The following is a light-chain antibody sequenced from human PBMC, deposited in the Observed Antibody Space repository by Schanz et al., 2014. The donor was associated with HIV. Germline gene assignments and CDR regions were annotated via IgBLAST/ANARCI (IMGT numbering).Light chain of an antibody. CDR1: SSNIGAGYD. CDR3: SSYTTSSTLV. V-gene: IGLV1-40*01. CDR2: GNS. Sequence: QSVLTQPPSVSGAPGQRVTISCTGTSSNIGAGYDVHWYQQLPGTAPKVLIFGNSNRPSGVPDRFSGSKFGTSASLAITGLQAEDEADYYCSSYTTSSTLVFGGGTKLTVL. J-gene: IGLJ2*01.